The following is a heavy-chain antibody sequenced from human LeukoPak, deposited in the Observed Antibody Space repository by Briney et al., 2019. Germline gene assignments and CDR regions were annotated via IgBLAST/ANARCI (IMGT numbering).Heavy chain of an antibody. V-gene: IGHV4-34*01. CDR2: INHSGST. CDR3: ARVPSHPNQGLPEYYFDY. D-gene: IGHD1-14*01. J-gene: IGHJ4*02. CDR1: GGSFSGYY. Sequence: PSENLSLTCAVYGGSFSGYYWSWIRQPPGKGLEWIGEINHSGSTNYNPSLKSRVTISVDTSKNQFSLKLSSVTAADTAVYYCARVPSHPNQGLPEYYFDYWGQGTLVTVSS.